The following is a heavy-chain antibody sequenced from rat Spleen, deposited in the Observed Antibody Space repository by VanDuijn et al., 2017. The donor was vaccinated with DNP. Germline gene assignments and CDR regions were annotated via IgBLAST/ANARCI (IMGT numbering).Heavy chain of an antibody. D-gene: IGHD1-6*01. J-gene: IGHJ2*01. CDR2: ITSNGGTT. CDR1: GFIFSNYD. CDR3: ARGVYYGSSWAFDY. V-gene: IGHV5S13*01. Sequence: EVQLVESGGGLVQPGRSLKLSCAASGFIFSNYDMAWIRQVPGKGLEWVASITSNGGTTYYPDSVKGRFTISRDNAKNTLYLQMNSLSFEDTATYYCARGVYYGSSWAFDYWGQGVMVTVSS.